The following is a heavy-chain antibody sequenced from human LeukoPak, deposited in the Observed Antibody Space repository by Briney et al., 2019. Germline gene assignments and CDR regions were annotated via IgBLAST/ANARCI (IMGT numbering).Heavy chain of an antibody. CDR1: GASISIYY. J-gene: IGHJ3*02. D-gene: IGHD3-22*01. V-gene: IGHV4-59*01. Sequence: SETQSLICTVSGASISIYYTSWTRQPPGKGLEWIGYIYYSGSTNYNPSLKSRVTISVDTSKNQFSLKLSSVTAADTAVYYCARGGYYDKEAFDIWGQGTMVTVSS. CDR3: ARGGYYDKEAFDI. CDR2: IYYSGST.